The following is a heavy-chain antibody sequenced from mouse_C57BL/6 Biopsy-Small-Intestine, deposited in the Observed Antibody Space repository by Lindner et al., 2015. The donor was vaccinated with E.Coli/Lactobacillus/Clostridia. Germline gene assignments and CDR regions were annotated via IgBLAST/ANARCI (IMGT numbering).Heavy chain of an antibody. D-gene: IGHD3-3*01. V-gene: IGHV2-9-1*01. Sequence: VQLQESGPGLVAPSQSLSITCTVSGFSLTSYGVDWVRQSPGKGLEWLGVIWTGGGTNYNSALKSRLSISKDNSKSQVLLKMNSLQTDDTARYYCASDLGGAMDYWGQGTSVTVSS. J-gene: IGHJ4*01. CDR1: GFSLTSYG. CDR2: IWTGGGT. CDR3: ASDLGGAMDY.